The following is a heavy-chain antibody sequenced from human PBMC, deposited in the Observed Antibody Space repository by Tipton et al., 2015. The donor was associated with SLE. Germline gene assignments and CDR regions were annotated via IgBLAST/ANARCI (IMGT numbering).Heavy chain of an antibody. Sequence: TLSLTCTVSGGSISSSSYYWGWIRQPPGKGLEWIGSIYYSGSTYYNPSLKSRVTISVDTSKNQFSLKLSPVTAADTAVYYCARTRYCSSTGCYTPHAFGSGGQGRRVTVSS. CDR2: IYYSGST. CDR3: ARTRYCSSTGCYTPHAFGS. D-gene: IGHD2-2*01. CDR1: GGSISSSSYY. V-gene: IGHV4-39*01. J-gene: IGHJ3*02.